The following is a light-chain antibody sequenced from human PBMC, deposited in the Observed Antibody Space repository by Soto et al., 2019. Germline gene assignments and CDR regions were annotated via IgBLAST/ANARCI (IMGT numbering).Light chain of an antibody. Sequence: EIVMTQSPATLSVSPGERATLSCRASQSVSGNLAWYQQRPGQAPRLLIYGASTRATGIPARFSGSGSGTEFTLTISSLQSEDFAVYYCLQYNNWPPITFGGGTKVEIK. V-gene: IGKV3-15*01. CDR1: QSVSGN. CDR3: LQYNNWPPIT. CDR2: GAS. J-gene: IGKJ4*01.